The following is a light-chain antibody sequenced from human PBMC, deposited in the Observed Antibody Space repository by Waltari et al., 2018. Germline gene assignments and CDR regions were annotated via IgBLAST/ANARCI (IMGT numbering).Light chain of an antibody. J-gene: IGKJ4*01. CDR2: GAS. CDR1: QNVANN. Sequence: EIVMTQSPATLSVSPGEGATLSCRASQNVANNLAWYQQKSGQAPRLLTYGASTRATGIPVRFSGSGSGTEFALTISSLQSEESAVYYCQHYSDLPLTFGGGTKVEI. CDR3: QHYSDLPLT. V-gene: IGKV3D-15*01.